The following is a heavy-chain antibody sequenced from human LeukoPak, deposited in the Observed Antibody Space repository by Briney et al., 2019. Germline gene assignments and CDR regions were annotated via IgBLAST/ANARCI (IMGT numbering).Heavy chain of an antibody. V-gene: IGHV1-46*03. Sequence: ASVKVSCKASGYTFTSYYMHWVRQAPGQGLEWMGIINPSGGSTSYAQKFQGRVTMTRDTSTSTVYMELSSLRSEDTAVYYCASATMIVVAPDYWGQGTLVTVSS. CDR2: INPSGGST. J-gene: IGHJ4*02. CDR1: GYTFTSYY. CDR3: ASATMIVVAPDY. D-gene: IGHD3-22*01.